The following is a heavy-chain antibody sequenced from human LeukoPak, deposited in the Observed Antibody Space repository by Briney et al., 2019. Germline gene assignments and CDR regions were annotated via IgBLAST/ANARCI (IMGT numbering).Heavy chain of an antibody. J-gene: IGHJ2*01. CDR3: ARGSDSSGYYYHWYFDL. D-gene: IGHD3-22*01. CDR1: GGSISSYY. CDR2: IYTSGST. Sequence: PSETLSLTCTVSGGSISSYYWSWIRQPPGKGLEWIGRIYTSGSTNYNPSLKSRVTMSVDTSKNQFSLKLSSVTAADTAVYYCARGSDSSGYYYHWYFDLWGRGTLVTVSS. V-gene: IGHV4-4*07.